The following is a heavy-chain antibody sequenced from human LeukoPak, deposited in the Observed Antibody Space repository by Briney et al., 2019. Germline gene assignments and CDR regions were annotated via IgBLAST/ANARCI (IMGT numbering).Heavy chain of an antibody. CDR1: GFTFSSYS. V-gene: IGHV3-21*01. CDR3: AREGESTMIVVVTQGYFDY. Sequence: GGSLRLSCAASGFTFSSYSMNWVRQAPGKGLEWVSSISSSSSYIYYADSVKGRFTISRDNAKNSLYLQMNSLRAEDTDVYYCAREGESTMIVVVTQGYFDYWGQGTLVTVSS. CDR2: ISSSSSYI. D-gene: IGHD3-22*01. J-gene: IGHJ4*02.